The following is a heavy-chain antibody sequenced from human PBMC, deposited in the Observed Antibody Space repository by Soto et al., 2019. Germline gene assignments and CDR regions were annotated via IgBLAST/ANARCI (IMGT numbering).Heavy chain of an antibody. CDR1: GFTFSSYA. V-gene: IGHV3-23*01. CDR2: ISGSGGST. CDR3: AKSGVPQLFYGMDV. Sequence: GGSLRLSCAASGFTFSSYAMSWVRQAPGKGLEWVSAISGSGGSTYYADSVKGRFTISRDNSKNTLYLQMNSLRAEDSAVYYCAKSGVPQLFYGMDVWGQGTTVTVSS. J-gene: IGHJ6*02. D-gene: IGHD2-2*01.